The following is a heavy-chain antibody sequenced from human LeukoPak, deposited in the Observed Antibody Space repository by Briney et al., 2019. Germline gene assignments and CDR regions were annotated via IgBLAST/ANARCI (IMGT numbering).Heavy chain of an antibody. J-gene: IGHJ5*02. CDR3: ARGPNTYYYDSSGYYSP. D-gene: IGHD3-22*01. CDR1: GGSFSGYY. CDR2: MNHGGST. V-gene: IGHV4-34*01. Sequence: SETLSLTCAVYGGSFSGYYWSWIRQPPGKGLEWIGEMNHGGSTNYNPSLKSRVTISVDTSKNQFSLKLSSVTAADTAVYYCARGPNTYYYDSSGYYSPWGQGTLVTVSS.